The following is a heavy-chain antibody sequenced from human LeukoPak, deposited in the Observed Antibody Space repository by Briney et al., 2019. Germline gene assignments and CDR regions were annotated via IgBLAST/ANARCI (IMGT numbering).Heavy chain of an antibody. CDR3: AKGGGWFFDGFDI. Sequence: GGSLRLSCAASGFTFSSYGMHWVRQAPGKGLEWVAVISYDGSNKYYADSVKGRFTISRDNAKNSLYLQMNSLRPEDTALYYCAKGGGWFFDGFDIWGQGTMVTVSP. J-gene: IGHJ3*02. D-gene: IGHD6-19*01. V-gene: IGHV3-30*18. CDR1: GFTFSSYG. CDR2: ISYDGSNK.